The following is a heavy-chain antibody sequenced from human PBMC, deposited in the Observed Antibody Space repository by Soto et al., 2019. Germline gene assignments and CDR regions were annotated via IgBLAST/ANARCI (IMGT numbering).Heavy chain of an antibody. CDR3: ALYDFWSGYYIDY. V-gene: IGHV4-59*01. Sequence: QVQLQESGPGLVKPSETLSLTCTVSGGSISSYYWSWIRQPPGKGLEWIGYIYYSGSTNYNPSLKSRVTISVDTSKNQFSLKLSSVTAADTAVYYCALYDFWSGYYIDYWGQGTLVTVSS. D-gene: IGHD3-3*01. J-gene: IGHJ4*02. CDR1: GGSISSYY. CDR2: IYYSGST.